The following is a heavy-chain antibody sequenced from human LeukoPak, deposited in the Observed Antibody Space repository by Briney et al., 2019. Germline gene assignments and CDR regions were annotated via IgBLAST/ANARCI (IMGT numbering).Heavy chain of an antibody. CDR1: GYSFTSYW. J-gene: IGHJ4*02. CDR2: IYPGDSDI. V-gene: IGHV5-51*01. D-gene: IGHD2-8*01. CDR3: ASLARRVYVEYYFDY. Sequence: PGESLKISCKGSGYSFTSYWIGWVRQMPGKGLEWMGIIYPGDSDIRYSPSFQGQVTMSADKSITTAYLQWSSLKASDTAMYYCASLARRVYVEYYFDYWGQGTLVTVSS.